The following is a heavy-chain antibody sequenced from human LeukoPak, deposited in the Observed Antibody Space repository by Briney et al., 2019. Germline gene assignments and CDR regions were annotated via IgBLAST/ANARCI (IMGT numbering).Heavy chain of an antibody. D-gene: IGHD2-2*01. CDR3: ARVGGVPAAHFDY. V-gene: IGHV3-53*01. CDR1: GFTVRTKY. J-gene: IGHJ4*02. Sequence: GGSLRLSCAASGFTVRTKYMAWVRQAPGKGLEWVSLIYASGTTYYSDSVKGRFTISRDNSKNSVYLQMDSLRAEDTAVYYCARVGGVPAAHFDYWGQGTLVTVSS. CDR2: IYASGTT.